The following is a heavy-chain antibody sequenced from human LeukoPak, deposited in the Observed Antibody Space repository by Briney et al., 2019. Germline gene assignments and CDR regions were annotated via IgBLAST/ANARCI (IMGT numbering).Heavy chain of an antibody. CDR3: ASTVTSDIVVVPAAIAWFDP. V-gene: IGHV1-69*01. J-gene: IGHJ5*02. CDR2: IIPIFGTA. D-gene: IGHD2-2*01. Sequence: SVKVSCKASGGTFSSYAISWVRQAPGQGLEWMGGIIPIFGTANYAQKFQGRVTITADESTSTAYVELSSLRSEDTAVCYCASTVTSDIVVVPAAIAWFDPWGQGTLVTVSS. CDR1: GGTFSSYA.